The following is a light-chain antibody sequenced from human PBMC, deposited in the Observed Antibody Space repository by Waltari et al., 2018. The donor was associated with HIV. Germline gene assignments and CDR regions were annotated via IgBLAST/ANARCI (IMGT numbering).Light chain of an antibody. CDR3: QQADGLPWT. CDR2: ASS. J-gene: IGKJ1*01. CDR1: QAISSW. Sequence: DIQMTQSPFFVSASVGDRVTITCQASQAISSWLTWYQQRPGAAPKLLIYASSTLQSGVPTRFSGGRSGANFTLTISSLQPEDFATYFCQQADGLPWTFGQGTKVEMK. V-gene: IGKV1-12*01.